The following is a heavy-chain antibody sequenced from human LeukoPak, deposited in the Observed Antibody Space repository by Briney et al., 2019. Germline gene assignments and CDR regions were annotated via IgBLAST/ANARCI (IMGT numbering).Heavy chain of an antibody. CDR2: INPSGGST. CDR3: ARDRDYYGSGQGHNWFDP. D-gene: IGHD3-10*01. J-gene: IGHJ5*02. CDR1: GYTFTSYY. V-gene: IGHV1-46*01. Sequence: ASVKVSCKASGYTFTSYYMHWVRQAPGQGLEWMGIINPSGGSTNYARKFRGRVTLTADKSTRTAYMELSSLRSEDTAVYYCARDRDYYGSGQGHNWFDPWGQGTLVTVSS.